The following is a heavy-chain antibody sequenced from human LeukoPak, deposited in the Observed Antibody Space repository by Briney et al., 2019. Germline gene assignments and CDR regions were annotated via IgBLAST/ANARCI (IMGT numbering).Heavy chain of an antibody. V-gene: IGHV3-74*01. J-gene: IGHJ6*03. D-gene: IGHD3-10*01. CDR1: GFTFSSYW. Sequence: PGGSLRLSCAASGFTFSSYWMHWVRQAPGKGLVWVSRINSDGSSTAYADSVKGRFTISRDNAKNTLYLQMNSLRAEDTAVYYCARSMVREVSRHPYYMDVWGKGTTVTVSS. CDR2: INSDGSST. CDR3: ARSMVREVSRHPYYMDV.